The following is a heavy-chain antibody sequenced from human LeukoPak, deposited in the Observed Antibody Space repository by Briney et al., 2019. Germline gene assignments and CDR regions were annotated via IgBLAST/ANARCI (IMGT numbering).Heavy chain of an antibody. Sequence: GGSLRLSCAASGFDFATYWMFWVRQAPGKGLVWVAQINSDGSGATYGDSAKGRFSISRDNAKNTPFLYMSGLRAEDTAVYYCARGTSTAPGIDYWGQGTLVAVSS. CDR1: GFDFATYW. D-gene: IGHD6-13*01. CDR2: INSDGSGA. CDR3: ARGTSTAPGIDY. V-gene: IGHV3-74*01. J-gene: IGHJ4*02.